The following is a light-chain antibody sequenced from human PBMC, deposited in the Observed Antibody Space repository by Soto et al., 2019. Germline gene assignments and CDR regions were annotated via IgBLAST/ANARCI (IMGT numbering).Light chain of an antibody. Sequence: AIQMTQSPSSLSASVGDRVTLTCRASQGISNDLGLYQQEPGKAPKLLIYAASSLESGVPSRFCGSGSGTDFTLTISSRLPEDFATDYCLQDYNYPWTFGQGTKVDIK. V-gene: IGKV1-6*01. CDR2: AAS. J-gene: IGKJ1*01. CDR1: QGISND. CDR3: LQDYNYPWT.